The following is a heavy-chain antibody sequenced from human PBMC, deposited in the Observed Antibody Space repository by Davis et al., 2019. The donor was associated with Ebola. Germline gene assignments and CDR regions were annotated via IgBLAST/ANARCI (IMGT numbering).Heavy chain of an antibody. J-gene: IGHJ6*02. V-gene: IGHV1-46*03. CDR3: ATWGGSSTVTYAILYYYYGMDV. CDR2: INPSGGST. Sequence: ASVRVSCKASGYTFTSYYMHWVRQAPGQGLEWMGIINPSGGSTSYAQKFQGRVTMTRDTSTSTVYMELSSLRSEDTAVYYCATWGGSSTVTYAILYYYYGMDVWGQGTTVTVSS. D-gene: IGHD4-17*01. CDR1: GYTFTSYY.